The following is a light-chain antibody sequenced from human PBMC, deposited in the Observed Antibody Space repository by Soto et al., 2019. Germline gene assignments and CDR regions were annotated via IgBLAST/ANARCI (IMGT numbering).Light chain of an antibody. J-gene: IGKJ4*01. V-gene: IGKV1-9*01. Sequence: IQVTQSPSSLSASVGERVTISCRASQDISSYLAWYQQKPVKAPKLLIYVASTLRSGVPSRFSGSGSGTDFTLTISSLQPEDFATYYCQQFHSYPLTFGEGTKVEIK. CDR3: QQFHSYPLT. CDR1: QDISSY. CDR2: VAS.